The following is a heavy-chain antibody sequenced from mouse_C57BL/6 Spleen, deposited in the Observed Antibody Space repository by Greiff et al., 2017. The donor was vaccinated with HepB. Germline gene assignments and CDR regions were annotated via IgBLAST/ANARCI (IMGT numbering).Heavy chain of an antibody. Sequence: EVKLVESEGGLVQPGSSMKLSCTASGFTFSDYYMAWVRQVPEKGLEWVANINYDGSSTYYLDSLKSRFIISRDNAKNILYLQMSSLKSEDTATYYCARDHYGSFLDYWGQGTTLTVSS. V-gene: IGHV5-16*01. D-gene: IGHD1-1*01. CDR1: GFTFSDYY. J-gene: IGHJ2*01. CDR3: ARDHYGSFLDY. CDR2: INYDGSST.